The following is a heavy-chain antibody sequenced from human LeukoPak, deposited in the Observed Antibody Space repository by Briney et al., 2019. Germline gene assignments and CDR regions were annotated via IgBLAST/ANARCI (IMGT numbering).Heavy chain of an antibody. V-gene: IGHV3-30*02. J-gene: IGHJ4*02. CDR1: GFTFSSYG. Sequence: PGGSLRLSCAASGFTFSSYGMHWVRQAPGKGLEWVAFIRYDGSNKYYADSVKGRFTISRDNSKNTLYLQMNSLRAEDTAVYYCAKDLATTDPGGYFDYWGQGTLVTVSS. CDR3: AKDLATTDPGGYFDY. CDR2: IRYDGSNK. D-gene: IGHD4-11*01.